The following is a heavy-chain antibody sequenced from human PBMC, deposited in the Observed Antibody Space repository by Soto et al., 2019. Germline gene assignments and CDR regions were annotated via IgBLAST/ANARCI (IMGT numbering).Heavy chain of an antibody. D-gene: IGHD1-26*01. J-gene: IGHJ6*02. CDR2: IYPGDSDR. CDR3: VRYRSRDYYYGMDV. V-gene: IGHV5-51*01. Sequence: GESLKISCKGSGYSFDNYWIGWVRQMPGKGLEWMAIIYPGDSDRRYSPSFQGQVTISADQSISTAYLQWSSLKASDTANYYCVRYRSRDYYYGMDVWGQGTTVTVSS. CDR1: GYSFDNYW.